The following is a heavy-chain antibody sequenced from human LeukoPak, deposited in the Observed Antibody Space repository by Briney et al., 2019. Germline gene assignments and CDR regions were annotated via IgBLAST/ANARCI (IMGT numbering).Heavy chain of an antibody. Sequence: GESLKISCKGSGYSFTNYWIGWVRQMPGKGLEWMGIICPGDSDTRYGPSFQGQVTISVDKSVNTAYLQWSSLKASDTAMYYCARLGDLYGDYGIHDYWGQGTLVTVSS. CDR3: ARLGDLYGDYGIHDY. D-gene: IGHD4-17*01. V-gene: IGHV5-51*01. CDR1: GYSFTNYW. CDR2: ICPGDSDT. J-gene: IGHJ4*02.